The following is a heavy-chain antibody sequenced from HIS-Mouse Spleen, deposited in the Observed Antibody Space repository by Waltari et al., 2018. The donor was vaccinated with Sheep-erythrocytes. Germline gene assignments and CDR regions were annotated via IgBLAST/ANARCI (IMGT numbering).Heavy chain of an antibody. CDR1: GFSPSNARMG. CDR3: ARITSYYDFWSTYNKDYFDY. D-gene: IGHD3-3*01. J-gene: IGHJ4*02. Sequence: QVTLKESGPVLVKPTETLTLTCTVPGFSPSNARMGVSWIRQPPGKALEWLAHIFSNDEKSYSTSLKSRLTISKDTSKSQVVLTMTNMDPVDTATYYCARITSYYDFWSTYNKDYFDYWGQGTLVTVSS. CDR2: IFSNDEK. V-gene: IGHV2-26*01.